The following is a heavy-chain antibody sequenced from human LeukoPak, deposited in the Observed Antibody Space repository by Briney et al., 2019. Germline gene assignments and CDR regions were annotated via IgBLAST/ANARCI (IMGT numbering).Heavy chain of an antibody. J-gene: IGHJ4*02. Sequence: SETLSLTCTVSGGSISSYYWSWIRQPPGKGLEWIGYIYYSGSTNYNPSLKSRVTISVDTSKNQFSLKLSSVTAADTAVYYCARRRWLQSPFDYWGRGTLVTVSS. CDR2: IYYSGST. CDR3: ARRRWLQSPFDY. D-gene: IGHD5-12*01. V-gene: IGHV4-59*01. CDR1: GGSISSYY.